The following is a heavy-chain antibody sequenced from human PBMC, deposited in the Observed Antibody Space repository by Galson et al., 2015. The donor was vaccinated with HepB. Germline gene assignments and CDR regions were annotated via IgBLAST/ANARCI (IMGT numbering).Heavy chain of an antibody. J-gene: IGHJ6*02. CDR2: ISAYNGNT. CDR1: GYTFTSYG. D-gene: IGHD3-10*01. V-gene: IGHV1-18*04. Sequence: SCKASGYTFTSYGISWVRQAPGQGLEWMGWISAYNGNTNYAQKLQGRVTMTTDTSTSTAYMELRSLRSDDTAVYYCARVSYYGSGSLPSYGMDVWGQGTTVTVSS. CDR3: ARVSYYGSGSLPSYGMDV.